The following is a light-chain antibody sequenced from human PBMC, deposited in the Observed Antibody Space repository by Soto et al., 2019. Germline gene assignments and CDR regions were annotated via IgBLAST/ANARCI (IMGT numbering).Light chain of an antibody. CDR2: GAS. CDR1: QSVSSSY. CDR3: QQYGSSPFT. V-gene: IGKV3-20*01. J-gene: IGKJ3*01. Sequence: EIVLTQSPGTLSLSPGERATLSCRASQSVSSSYLAWYQQKPGQAPRLLIYGASSRATGIPDRFSGSGSGTDFTLTISRXXXXXXXVXYXQQYGSSPFTFGPGTKVDIK.